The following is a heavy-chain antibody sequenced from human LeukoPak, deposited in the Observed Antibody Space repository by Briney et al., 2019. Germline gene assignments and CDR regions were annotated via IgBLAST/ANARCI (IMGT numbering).Heavy chain of an antibody. CDR2: ISSSSSYT. D-gene: IGHD3-10*01. Sequence: GGSLRLSCAASGFTFSDYYMSWIRQAPGKGLEWVSYISSSSSYTNYADSVKGRFTISRDNAKNSLYLQMNSLRAEDTAVYYCARDRHGSGERGHAFDIWGQGTMVTVSS. CDR3: ARDRHGSGERGHAFDI. CDR1: GFTFSDYY. V-gene: IGHV3-11*05. J-gene: IGHJ3*02.